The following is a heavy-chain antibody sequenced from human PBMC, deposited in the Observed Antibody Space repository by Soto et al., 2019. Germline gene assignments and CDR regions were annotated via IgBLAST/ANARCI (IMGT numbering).Heavy chain of an antibody. Sequence: GGSLRLSCAASGFTFSNYWMSWVRQAPGKGLEWVANIKQDGSESNYVDSVKGRFTISRDNAENSLYLQMTSLRAEDTAVYYCASARHIGPWGQGTLVTVSS. V-gene: IGHV3-7*01. D-gene: IGHD2-21*01. J-gene: IGHJ5*02. CDR3: ASARHIGP. CDR1: GFTFSNYW. CDR2: IKQDGSES.